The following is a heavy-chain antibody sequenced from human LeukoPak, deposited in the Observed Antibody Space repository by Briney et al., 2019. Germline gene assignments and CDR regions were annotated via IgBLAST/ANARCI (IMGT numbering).Heavy chain of an antibody. V-gene: IGHV6-1*01. D-gene: IGHD2-2*02. Sequence: SQTLSLTCAITGDSVSSNSAAWNWIRQSPSRGLEWLGRTYYRSKWYNDYAVSVKSRITINPDTSKNQFSLQLNSVTPADTAVYYCARDWYCSSTSCYNQPENWFDLWGQGTLVTVSS. CDR1: GDSVSSNSAA. CDR2: TYYRSKWYN. CDR3: ARDWYCSSTSCYNQPENWFDL. J-gene: IGHJ5*02.